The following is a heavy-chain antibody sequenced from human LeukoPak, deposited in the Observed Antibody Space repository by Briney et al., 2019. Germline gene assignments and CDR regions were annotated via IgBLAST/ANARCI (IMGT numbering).Heavy chain of an antibody. J-gene: IGHJ4*02. D-gene: IGHD3-16*02. CDR2: ISYDGSNK. V-gene: IGHV3-30*04. CDR3: AKDYDYVWGSYRYTQQDTTHYFDY. CDR1: GFTFSGSA. Sequence: GGSLRLSCAASGFTFSGSAMHWVRQAPGKGLEWVAVISYDGSNKYYADSVKGRFTISRDNSKNTLYLQMNSLRAEDTAVYYCAKDYDYVWGSYRYTQQDTTHYFDYWGQGTLVTVSS.